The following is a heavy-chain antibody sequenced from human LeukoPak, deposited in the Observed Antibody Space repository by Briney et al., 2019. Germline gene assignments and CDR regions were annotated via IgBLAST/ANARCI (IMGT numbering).Heavy chain of an antibody. CDR1: GFTFGDYA. D-gene: IGHD2-2*01. J-gene: IGHJ3*02. V-gene: IGHV3-49*04. CDR2: IRSKAYGWTT. Sequence: PGRSLRLSCTASGFTFGDYAMSWVRQAPGKGLEWVGFIRSKAYGWTTEYAASVKGRFTISRDDSKSIAYLQMNSLKTEDTAVYYCTSDHIYCSSTSCYAPGAFDIWGQGTMVTVSS. CDR3: TSDHIYCSSTSCYAPGAFDI.